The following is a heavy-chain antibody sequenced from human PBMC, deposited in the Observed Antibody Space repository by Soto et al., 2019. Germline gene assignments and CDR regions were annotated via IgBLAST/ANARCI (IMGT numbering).Heavy chain of an antibody. D-gene: IGHD5-12*01. Sequence: QVQLVESGGGLVEPGGSLRLSCAASGFTFSDYYMSWVRQAPGKGLEWISYISSSGSTIYYADSVKGRFTISRDDAKNSLYLQMNSLRAEDTAMYYCARRSGSNSFDYWGQGTLVSVSS. CDR3: ARRSGSNSFDY. J-gene: IGHJ4*02. CDR1: GFTFSDYY. V-gene: IGHV3-11*01. CDR2: ISSSGSTI.